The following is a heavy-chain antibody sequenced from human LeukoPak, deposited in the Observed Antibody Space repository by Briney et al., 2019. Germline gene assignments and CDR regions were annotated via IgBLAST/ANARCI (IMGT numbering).Heavy chain of an antibody. V-gene: IGHV4-59*08. J-gene: IGHJ4*02. Sequence: SETLSLTCTVSGGSLSSYYWSWIRQPPGKGLEWIGYISYSGNADSNPSLMSRVTMSVDTSRNQFSLKLTSVTAADTAVYYCARHEPLGRGAWDYWGQGILVTVSS. CDR1: GGSLSSYY. D-gene: IGHD1-14*01. CDR3: ARHEPLGRGAWDY. CDR2: ISYSGNA.